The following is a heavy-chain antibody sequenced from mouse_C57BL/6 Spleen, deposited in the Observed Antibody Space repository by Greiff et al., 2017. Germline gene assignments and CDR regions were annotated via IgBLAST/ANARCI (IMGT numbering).Heavy chain of an antibody. CDR1: GYAFSSSW. CDR2: IYPGDGDT. Sequence: QVQLQQSGPELVKPGASVTISCKASGYAFSSSWMNWVKQRPGKGLQGIGRIYPGDGDTNYNGKFKGKATLTADKSSSTAYMQLSSLTSEDSAVYFCALYDYDGDWFAYWGQGTLVTVSA. V-gene: IGHV1-82*01. J-gene: IGHJ3*01. CDR3: ALYDYDGDWFAY. D-gene: IGHD2-4*01.